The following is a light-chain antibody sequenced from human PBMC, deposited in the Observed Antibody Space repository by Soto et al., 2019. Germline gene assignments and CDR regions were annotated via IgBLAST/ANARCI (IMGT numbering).Light chain of an antibody. CDR3: QQRSNWRLA. V-gene: IGKV3-11*01. J-gene: IGKJ4*01. CDR1: QSVSGS. CDR2: DAS. Sequence: DTVLAQSPSTLSLSPGERATLSCRASQSVSGSLAWYQQRPGQAPRLLIYDASNRATGIPARFSGSGSGTDFTLTISSLEPEDVAVYYCQQRSNWRLAFGGGTKVEIK.